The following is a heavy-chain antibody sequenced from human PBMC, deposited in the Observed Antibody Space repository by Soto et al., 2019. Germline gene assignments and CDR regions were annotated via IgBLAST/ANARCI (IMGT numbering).Heavy chain of an antibody. CDR3: ARLRDYYDSSGYFDY. V-gene: IGHV4-61*05. CDR1: GDSISSSNYF. Sequence: SETLSLTCTVSGDSISSSNYFWGWIRQPPGKGLEWIGYIYYSGSTNYNPSLKSRVTISVDTSKNQFSLKLTSVTAADTAVYYCARLRDYYDSSGYFDYWGQGTLVTVSS. D-gene: IGHD3-22*01. J-gene: IGHJ4*02. CDR2: IYYSGST.